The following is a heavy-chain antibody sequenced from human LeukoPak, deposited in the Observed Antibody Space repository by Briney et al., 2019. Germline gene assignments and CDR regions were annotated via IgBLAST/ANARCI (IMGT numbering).Heavy chain of an antibody. V-gene: IGHV3-23*01. D-gene: IGHD2-2*01. CDR1: GFTFSSYA. J-gene: IGHJ6*02. Sequence: GGSLRPSCAASGFTFSSYAMSWVRQAPGKGLEWVSAISGSSSTTFYADSVKGRFTISRDNSMDTLFLQMNSLRPEDTALYYCAKGMEWVVVPAALDVRGQGTTVSVSS. CDR2: ISGSSSTT. CDR3: AKGMEWVVVPAALDV.